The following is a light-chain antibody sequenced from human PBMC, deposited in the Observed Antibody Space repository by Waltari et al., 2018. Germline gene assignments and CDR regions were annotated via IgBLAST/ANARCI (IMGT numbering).Light chain of an antibody. J-gene: IGLJ3*02. CDR1: SANIGNNN. CDR2: ENN. Sequence: QSVLTQPPSVSAAPGQKVTISCSGSSANIGNNNVSCSHQLPGTAPKLLFDENNQRLSGIPDRFSGSRSGTSATLGITGLQTGDEADYYCGTWDSSLSAWVFGGGTKLTVL. CDR3: GTWDSSLSAWV. V-gene: IGLV1-51*02.